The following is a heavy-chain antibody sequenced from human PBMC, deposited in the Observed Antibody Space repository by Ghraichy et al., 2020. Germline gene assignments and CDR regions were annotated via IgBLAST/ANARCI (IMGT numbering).Heavy chain of an antibody. D-gene: IGHD6-13*01. J-gene: IGHJ4*02. V-gene: IGHV4-59*01. CDR2: IYYSGNT. Sequence: SETLSLTCTVSGGSISSYWSWIRQPPGMGLEWTGYIYYSGNTNYNPSLKSRVAISRDTSKTQFSLRLTSVTAADTAVYYCARGLYCSNWYAVDFWGQGTLVTVSS. CDR1: GGSISSY. CDR3: ARGLYCSNWYAVDF.